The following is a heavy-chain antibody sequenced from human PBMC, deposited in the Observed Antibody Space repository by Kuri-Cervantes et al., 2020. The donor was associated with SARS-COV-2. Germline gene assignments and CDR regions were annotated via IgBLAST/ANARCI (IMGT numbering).Heavy chain of an antibody. V-gene: IGHV1-69*13. Sequence: SVKVSCKASGGTFSSYAISWVRQAPGQGLEWMGGIIPIFGTANYAQKFQGRVTITADESTSTAYMELSSLRSEDTALYYCARAYGDYVFREGLDSWGQGTLVTVSS. J-gene: IGHJ4*02. CDR3: ARAYGDYVFREGLDS. D-gene: IGHD4-17*01. CDR2: IIPIFGTA. CDR1: GGTFSSYA.